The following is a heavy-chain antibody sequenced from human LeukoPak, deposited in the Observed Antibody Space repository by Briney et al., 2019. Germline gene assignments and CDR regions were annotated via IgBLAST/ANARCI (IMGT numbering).Heavy chain of an antibody. J-gene: IGHJ6*02. Sequence: RSETLSLTWGVDGGSFSGYYWRWLRQPPGKGVGWVGEINHRGSTNYNPSLKRRVTISVDSSKTQSSLKLSSVTAAYTAVYYSARGSSSPDSFVSSYGMDVWGQGTPVTVSS. CDR1: GGSFSGYY. V-gene: IGHV4-34*01. CDR2: INHRGST. D-gene: IGHD6-13*01. CDR3: ARGSSSPDSFVSSYGMDV.